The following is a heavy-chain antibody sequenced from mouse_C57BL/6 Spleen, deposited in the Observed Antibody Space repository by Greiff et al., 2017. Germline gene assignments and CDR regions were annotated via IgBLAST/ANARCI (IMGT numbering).Heavy chain of an antibody. CDR2: ILPGSGST. Sequence: VQLQQSGAELMQPGASVKLSCQATGYTFTGYWIEWVKQRPGHGLEWIGEILPGSGSTNYNEKFKGKATFTADTSSNPAYMQLSSLTTEDSALYYCARWLPHWYAMDYWGQGTSVTVSS. CDR1: GYTFTGYW. V-gene: IGHV1-9*01. D-gene: IGHD2-2*01. CDR3: ARWLPHWYAMDY. J-gene: IGHJ4*01.